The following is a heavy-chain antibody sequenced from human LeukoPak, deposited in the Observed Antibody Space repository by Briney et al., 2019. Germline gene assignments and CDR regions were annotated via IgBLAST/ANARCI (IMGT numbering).Heavy chain of an antibody. D-gene: IGHD6-13*01. CDR2: IYPGDSNI. Sequence: GEDPKIYRQASGCIFTTYWIGLVRQLPGKGLEWGGIIYPGDSNIRYSPSFQGRVTISADKSIATAYLRWGSLKASDNAMYFCARTQQHRDYFDYWGQGTLVTVSS. CDR3: ARTQQHRDYFDY. CDR1: GCIFTTYW. J-gene: IGHJ4*02. V-gene: IGHV5-51*01.